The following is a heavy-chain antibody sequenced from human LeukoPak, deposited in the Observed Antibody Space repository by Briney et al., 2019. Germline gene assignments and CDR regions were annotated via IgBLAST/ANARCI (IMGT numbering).Heavy chain of an antibody. Sequence: PSETLSLTCTVSGVSISSSSYYWGWIRQPPGKGLEWIGSIYYSGSTYYNPSLKSRVTISVDTSKNQFSLKLSSVTAADTAVYYCARDPIVLRYPMGAFDIWGQGTMVTVSS. J-gene: IGHJ3*02. CDR1: GVSISSSSYY. D-gene: IGHD3-9*01. CDR3: ARDPIVLRYPMGAFDI. V-gene: IGHV4-39*02. CDR2: IYYSGST.